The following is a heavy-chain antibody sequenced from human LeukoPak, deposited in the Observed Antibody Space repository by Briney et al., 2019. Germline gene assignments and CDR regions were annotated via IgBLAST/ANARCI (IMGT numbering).Heavy chain of an antibody. J-gene: IGHJ6*02. CDR2: ISAYNGNT. D-gene: IGHD6-13*01. CDR3: AREGSRYSRKKYGMDV. CDR1: GYTFTSYG. Sequence: ASVKVSCKASGYTFTSYGISWVRQAPGQGLEWMGWISAYNGNTNYAQKLQGRGTMTTDTSTSTAYMELRSLRSDDTAVYYCAREGSRYSRKKYGMDVWGQGTTVTVSS. V-gene: IGHV1-18*01.